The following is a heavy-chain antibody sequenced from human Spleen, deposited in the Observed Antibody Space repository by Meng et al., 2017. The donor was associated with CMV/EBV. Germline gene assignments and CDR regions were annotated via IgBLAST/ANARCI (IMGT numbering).Heavy chain of an antibody. CDR1: GGSFSDYY. D-gene: IGHD5-18*01. Sequence: GSLRLSCAVYGGSFSDYYWSWIRQPPGKGLEWIGEINHSGSTNYNPSLKSRLTISVDTSKNQFPLNLTSVTAADTAVYYCARDSTSPFDFWGQGTLVTVSS. J-gene: IGHJ4*02. CDR3: ARDSTSPFDF. CDR2: INHSGST. V-gene: IGHV4-34*01.